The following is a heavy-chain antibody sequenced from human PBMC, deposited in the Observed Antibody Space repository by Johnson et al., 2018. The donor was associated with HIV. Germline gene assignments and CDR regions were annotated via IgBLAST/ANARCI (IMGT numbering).Heavy chain of an antibody. CDR1: GFTFSSYW. CDR2: ISNNGGST. CDR3: ARDRKPWQTARPDAFDI. Sequence: QVHLVESGGGVVQPGGSLRLSCAASGFTFSSYWMHWVRQAPGKGLEYVSAISNNGGSTFYADSVKGRCTISRDNGKNSLYMQMNSLRAEDTALYYCARDRKPWQTARPDAFDIWGQGTMVTVSS. D-gene: IGHD6-6*01. J-gene: IGHJ3*02. V-gene: IGHV3-64*04.